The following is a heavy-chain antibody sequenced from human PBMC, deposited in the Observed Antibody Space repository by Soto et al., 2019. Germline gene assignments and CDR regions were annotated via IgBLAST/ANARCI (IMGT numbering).Heavy chain of an antibody. CDR3: ARVFHRGIVVVVAATD. Sequence: ASVKVSCKASGYTFTSYGISWVRQAPGQGLEWMGWISAYNGNTNYAQKLQGRVTMTTDTSTSTAYMELRSLRSDDTAVYYCARVFHRGIVVVVAATDWGQGTLVTVSS. V-gene: IGHV1-18*01. D-gene: IGHD2-15*01. CDR2: ISAYNGNT. CDR1: GYTFTSYG. J-gene: IGHJ4*02.